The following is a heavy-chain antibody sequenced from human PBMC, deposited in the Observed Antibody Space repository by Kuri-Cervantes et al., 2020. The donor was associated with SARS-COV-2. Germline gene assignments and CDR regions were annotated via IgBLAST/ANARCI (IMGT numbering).Heavy chain of an antibody. CDR2: INPNSGGT. Sequence: ASVKVSCKASGYTFTGYYMHWVRQAPGQGLEWMGWINPNSGGTNYAQKLQGWVTMTRDTSISTAYMELSRMRSDDTAVYYCATARDYGGKYWYFDLWGRGTLVTVSS. V-gene: IGHV1-2*04. J-gene: IGHJ2*01. CDR1: GYTFTGYY. D-gene: IGHD4-23*01. CDR3: ATARDYGGKYWYFDL.